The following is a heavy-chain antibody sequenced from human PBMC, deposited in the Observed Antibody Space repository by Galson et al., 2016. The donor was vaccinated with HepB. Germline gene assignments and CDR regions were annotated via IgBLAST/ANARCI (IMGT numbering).Heavy chain of an antibody. CDR2: IWYDGSNK. J-gene: IGHJ4*02. CDR1: GFTFSNSG. V-gene: IGHV3-33*01. CDR3: ARGYSSSGYLYYFDY. D-gene: IGHD6-13*01. Sequence: SLRLSCAASGFTFSNSGMHWVRQAPGKGLEWVAVIWYDGSNKNYADSVKGRFTISRDNSKTTLYLQMNSLRAEDTAVYYCARGYSSSGYLYYFDYWGQGTLVTVSS.